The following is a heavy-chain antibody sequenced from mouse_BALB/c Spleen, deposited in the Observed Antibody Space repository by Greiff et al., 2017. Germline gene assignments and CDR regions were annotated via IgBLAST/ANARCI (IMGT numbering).Heavy chain of an antibody. CDR2: IWAGGST. J-gene: IGHJ3*01. D-gene: IGHD2-5*01. Sequence: QVQLKESGPGLVAPSQSLSITCTVSGFSLTSYGVHWVRQPPGKGLEWLGVIWAGGSTNYNSALMSRLSISKDNSKSQVFLKMNSLQTDDTAMYYCARESNYGAWFAYWGQGTLVTVSA. CDR3: ARESNYGAWFAY. CDR1: GFSLTSYG. V-gene: IGHV2-9*02.